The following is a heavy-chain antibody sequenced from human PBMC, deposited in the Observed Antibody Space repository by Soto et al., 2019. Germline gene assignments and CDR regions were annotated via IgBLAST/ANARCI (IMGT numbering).Heavy chain of an antibody. CDR1: GFTFSSYG. CDR2: ISYDGSNK. D-gene: IGHD4-17*01. Sequence: GGSLRLSCAASGFTFSSYGMHWVRQAPGKGLEWVAGISYDGSNKYYADSVKGRFTISRDNSKNTLYLQMTSLRAEDTAVYYFAKDHQSSTVEFYYYYGMDVWGQGTTVTVSS. J-gene: IGHJ6*02. CDR3: AKDHQSSTVEFYYYYGMDV. V-gene: IGHV3-30*18.